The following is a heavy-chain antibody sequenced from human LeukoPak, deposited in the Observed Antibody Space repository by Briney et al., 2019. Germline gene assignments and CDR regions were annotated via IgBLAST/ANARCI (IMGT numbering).Heavy chain of an antibody. CDR2: INPNSGDT. J-gene: IGHJ4*02. CDR3: ARMYCSGGSCYSIFDY. Sequence: ASVKVSCKASGYIFTGYYMHWVRQAPGQGLEWMGWINPNSGDTNYAQKFQGRVTMTRDTSISTAYMELSRLRSDDTAVYYCARMYCSGGSCYSIFDYWGQGTLVTVSS. D-gene: IGHD2-15*01. CDR1: GYIFTGYY. V-gene: IGHV1-2*02.